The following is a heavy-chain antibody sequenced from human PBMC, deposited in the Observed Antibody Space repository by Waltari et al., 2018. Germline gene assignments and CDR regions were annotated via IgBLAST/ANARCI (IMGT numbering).Heavy chain of an antibody. CDR3: ARGRGWEDLVAGDYYYGMDV. V-gene: IGHV4-34*01. J-gene: IGHJ6*02. CDR1: GGSFTGHY. Sequence: QLHLQQWGAGLLRPSETLSLTCGVDGGSFTGHYWSWIRQTPGKGLEWIGEVNQSGHTNYNPSLTSRVTISVDTSKSQFFLTLISVTAADTALYYCARGRGWEDLVAGDYYYGMDVWGQGTTVTVSS. CDR2: VNQSGHT. D-gene: IGHD6-19*01.